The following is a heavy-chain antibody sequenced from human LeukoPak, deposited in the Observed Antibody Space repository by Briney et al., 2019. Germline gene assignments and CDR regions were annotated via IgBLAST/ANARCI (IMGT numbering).Heavy chain of an antibody. Sequence: SGGSLRLSCTGSGFTFGDYAMTWVRQAPGKGLEWVGFIRSQIYGGTPEYAASVKGRFTISRDDSEDVAYLQMNSLKTEDTAVYYCTRDQTPYYWGQGTLVTVSS. CDR2: IRSQIYGGTP. CDR3: TRDQTPYY. V-gene: IGHV3-49*04. CDR1: GFTFGDYA. J-gene: IGHJ4*02.